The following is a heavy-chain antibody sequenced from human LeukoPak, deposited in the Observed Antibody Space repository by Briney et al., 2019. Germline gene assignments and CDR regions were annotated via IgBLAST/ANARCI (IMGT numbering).Heavy chain of an antibody. J-gene: IGHJ6*03. CDR2: IHHSGST. CDR3: ARFRLGSDYYHMDV. V-gene: IGHV4-38-2*02. CDR1: GYSISSGYY. Sequence: SETLSLTCTVSGYSISSGYYWVWMRQPPGKGLEWIGCIHHSGSTYYNPSLKSRVTISVDTSKNQFSLKLSSVTAADTAVYYCARFRLGSDYYHMDVWGKGTTVTVSS. D-gene: IGHD7-27*01.